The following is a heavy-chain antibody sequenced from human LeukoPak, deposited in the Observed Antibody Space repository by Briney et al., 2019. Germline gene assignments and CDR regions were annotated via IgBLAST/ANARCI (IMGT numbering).Heavy chain of an antibody. Sequence: SETLSLTCTVSGGSFSSSSYCWGWMRQPPGKGREWIVSIYYSAITYYNPSLKSRVTISVDTSKNQFSLKLSSVTAADTAVYYCALYYYYMDVWGKGTTVTVSS. CDR3: ALYYYYMDV. CDR1: GGSFSSSSYC. V-gene: IGHV4-39*07. J-gene: IGHJ6*03. CDR2: IYYSAIT.